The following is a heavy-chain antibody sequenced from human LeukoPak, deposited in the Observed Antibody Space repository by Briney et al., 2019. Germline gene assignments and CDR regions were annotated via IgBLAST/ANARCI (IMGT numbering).Heavy chain of an antibody. Sequence: AGGCLRLSCAASGFTFSAYSMNWVRQAPEKGLEWDSYIGSSSSPIYYADSVKGRFTISRDNAKNSLYLQMDSMRAEDTAVYYCARDQAYSFDYWGQGTLVTVSS. CDR2: IGSSSSPI. J-gene: IGHJ4*02. CDR1: GFTFSAYS. CDR3: ARDQAYSFDY. V-gene: IGHV3-48*01. D-gene: IGHD4-11*01.